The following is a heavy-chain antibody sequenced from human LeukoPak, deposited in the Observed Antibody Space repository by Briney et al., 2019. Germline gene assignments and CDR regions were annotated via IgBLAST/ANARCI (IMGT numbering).Heavy chain of an antibody. Sequence: GGSLRLSCAASGFTFSGYTMNWVRQAPGKGLEWVSYISPDSTQIYYADSVEGRFTISRDNAKNSLYLQMNSLRAEDTAVYYCASGMRVGPNIWGQGTLVTVSS. CDR1: GFTFSGYT. CDR2: ISPDSTQI. V-gene: IGHV3-21*05. D-gene: IGHD1-26*01. CDR3: ASGMRVGPNI. J-gene: IGHJ4*02.